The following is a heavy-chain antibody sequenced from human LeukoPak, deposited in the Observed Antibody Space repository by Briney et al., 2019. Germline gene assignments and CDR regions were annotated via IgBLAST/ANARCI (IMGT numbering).Heavy chain of an antibody. CDR2: ISDSGGRT. D-gene: IGHD4/OR15-4a*01. CDR1: GFTFSSYA. CDR3: AKDAPSVLILFDY. V-gene: IGHV3-23*01. Sequence: PGGSLRLSCAASGFTFSSYAMSWVRKAPGKGLEWVSGISDSGGRTYYADSVKGRLTISRDNSKNTLYLIMNSLRAEDTAVYYCAKDAPSVLILFDYWGQGTLVTVSS. J-gene: IGHJ4*02.